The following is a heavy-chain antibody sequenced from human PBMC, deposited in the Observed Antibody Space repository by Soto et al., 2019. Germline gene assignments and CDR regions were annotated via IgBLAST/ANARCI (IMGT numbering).Heavy chain of an antibody. V-gene: IGHV1-2*04. CDR2: INPNSGGT. CDR3: ARDSTGTTSPTKYYYYYGMEV. Sequence: ASVKVSCKASGYTFTGYYMHWVRQAPGQGLEWMGWINPNSGGTNYAQKFQGWVTMTRDTSISTAYMELSRLRSDDTAVYYCARDSTGTTSPTKYYYYYGMEVWGQGTTVTVSS. CDR1: GYTFTGYY. J-gene: IGHJ6*01. D-gene: IGHD1-7*01.